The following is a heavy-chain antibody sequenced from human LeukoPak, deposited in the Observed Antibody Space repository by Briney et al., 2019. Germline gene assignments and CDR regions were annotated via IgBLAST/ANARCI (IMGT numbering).Heavy chain of an antibody. CDR1: GFTFSSSG. J-gene: IGHJ4*01. Sequence: GGSLRLSCAASGFTFSSSGMHWVRQAPGKGLEWVAFIRYDGSNKYYADSVKGRFTISRDTSKTTLYLQMNSLRAEETAVYYYAKTSPEGGVYYDSSGYDDGFDYWGQGTLVTVSS. CDR2: IRYDGSNK. V-gene: IGHV3-30*02. D-gene: IGHD3-22*01. CDR3: AKTSPEGGVYYDSSGYDDGFDY.